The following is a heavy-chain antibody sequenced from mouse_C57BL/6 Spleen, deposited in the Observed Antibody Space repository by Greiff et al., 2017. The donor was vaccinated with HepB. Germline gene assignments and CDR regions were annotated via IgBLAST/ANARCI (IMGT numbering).Heavy chain of an antibody. CDR2: IYPGSGST. Sequence: VQLQQPGAELVKPGASVKMSCKASGYTFTSYCITWVKQRPGQGLEWIGDIYPGSGSTNYNEKFKSKATLTVDTSSSTAYMQLSSLTSEDSAVYYCARIYYGNYGFAYWGQGTLVTVSA. D-gene: IGHD2-1*01. J-gene: IGHJ3*01. V-gene: IGHV1-55*01. CDR1: GYTFTSYC. CDR3: ARIYYGNYGFAY.